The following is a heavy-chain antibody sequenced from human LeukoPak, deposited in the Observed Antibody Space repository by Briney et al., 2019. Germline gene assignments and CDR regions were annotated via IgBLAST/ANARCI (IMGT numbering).Heavy chain of an antibody. CDR2: IDAGGKT. CDR3: GRECRRDCSRAFDI. Sequence: GGSLRLSCAASGFTFSSDYMTWVRQAPGQGLEWVSLIDAGGKTYYADSVKGSFTISTDNTTNTLYLQKKSLRVAETAACYYGRECRRDCSRAFDIWGEGTLLAASS. D-gene: IGHD2-21*02. J-gene: IGHJ3*02. CDR1: GFTFSSDY. V-gene: IGHV3-66*01.